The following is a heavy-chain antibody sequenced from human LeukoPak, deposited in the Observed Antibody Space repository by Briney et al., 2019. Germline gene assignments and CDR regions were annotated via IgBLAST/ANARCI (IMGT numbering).Heavy chain of an antibody. CDR2: LYSGGST. D-gene: IGHD5-18*01. CDR1: GFTVSSVY. J-gene: IGHJ4*02. Sequence: PGGSLRLSCAASGFTVSSVYMSWVRQAPGKGLEWVSVLYSGGSTYYADSVKGRFTISRDNSKNTLYLQMNSLRAEDTAVYYCARGYSYSWGYWGQGALATVSS. V-gene: IGHV3-66*01. CDR3: ARGYSYSWGY.